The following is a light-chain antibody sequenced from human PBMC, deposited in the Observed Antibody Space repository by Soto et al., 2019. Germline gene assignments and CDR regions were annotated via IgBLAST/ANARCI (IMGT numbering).Light chain of an antibody. CDR2: KAS. CDR3: QHYNSYSEA. Sequence: DIQMTQSPSTLSGSVGDRVTITCRSSQTISSWLAWYQQKPGKAPKILIYKASTLKSGVPSRFSGSGSGTEFTLTISSLQPDDFATYYCQHYNSYSEAFGHGTKVDIK. J-gene: IGKJ1*01. CDR1: QTISSW. V-gene: IGKV1-5*03.